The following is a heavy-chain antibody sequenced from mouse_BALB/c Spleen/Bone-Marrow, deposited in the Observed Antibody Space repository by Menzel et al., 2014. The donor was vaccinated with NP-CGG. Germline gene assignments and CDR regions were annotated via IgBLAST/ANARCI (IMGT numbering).Heavy chain of an antibody. J-gene: IGHJ2*01. CDR3: ARDGLDY. CDR2: ISSGGSYT. V-gene: IGHV5-6*02. Sequence: KLQESGGDLVKPGGSLKLSCAASGLTFSSYGMSWVRQTPDKRLEWVATISSGGSYTYYPDSVKGRFTISRDNAKNTLYLQMSSLKSEDTAMYYCARDGLDYWGQGTTLTVSS. D-gene: IGHD3-1*01. CDR1: GLTFSSYG.